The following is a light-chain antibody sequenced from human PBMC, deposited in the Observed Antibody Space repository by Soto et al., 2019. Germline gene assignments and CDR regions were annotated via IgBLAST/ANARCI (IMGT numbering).Light chain of an antibody. Sequence: IVMTQSPLSLKVTPGEPATISCRSSQSLLYSNGYNYVDWYLQKPGQSPQLLIYLGSNRASGVPDRFSGSGSGTDFTLKINRVEAEDVGVYYCMQALQLRTFGQGTKVEIK. CDR2: LGS. CDR1: QSLLYSNGYNY. J-gene: IGKJ1*01. V-gene: IGKV2-28*01. CDR3: MQALQLRT.